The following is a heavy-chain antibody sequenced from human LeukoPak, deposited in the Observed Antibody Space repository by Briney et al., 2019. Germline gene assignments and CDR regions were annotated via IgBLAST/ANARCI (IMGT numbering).Heavy chain of an antibody. V-gene: IGHV3-23*01. CDR2: ISGSGGST. Sequence: GGSLRLSCAASGFTFSSYDMSWVRQAPGKGLEWVSAISGSGGSTYYADSVKGRFTISRGNSKNTLYLQMNSLRAEDTAVYYCAKDLWNAYGYRDYWGQGTLVTVSS. D-gene: IGHD5-18*01. CDR1: GFTFSSYD. J-gene: IGHJ4*02. CDR3: AKDLWNAYGYRDY.